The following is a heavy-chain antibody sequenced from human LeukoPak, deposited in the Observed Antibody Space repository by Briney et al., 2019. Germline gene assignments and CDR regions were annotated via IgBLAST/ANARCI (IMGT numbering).Heavy chain of an antibody. Sequence: SVKVSCKASGGTFSSYAISWVRQAPGQGLEWMGGIIPIFGTANYAQKFQGRVTITADKSTSTAYMELSSLRSEDTAVYYCAKGEGGALGIPHPYYFDYWGQGNVVTVSS. CDR3: AKGEGGALGIPHPYYFDY. D-gene: IGHD3-16*01. V-gene: IGHV1-69*06. J-gene: IGHJ4*02. CDR2: IIPIFGTA. CDR1: GGTFSSYA.